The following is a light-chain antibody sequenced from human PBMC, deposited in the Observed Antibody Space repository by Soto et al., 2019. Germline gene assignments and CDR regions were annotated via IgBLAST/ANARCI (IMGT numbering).Light chain of an antibody. CDR3: CSYAGSYTLV. J-gene: IGLJ2*01. CDR2: DVT. CDR1: SSDVGGYNY. Sequence: QSVLTQPRSMSGSPGQSVTISCTGTSSDVGGYNYVSWYQQHPGKAPKLMIYDVTKRPSGVPDRFSGSRSGNTASLTISGLQAEDEADYYCCSYAGSYTLVFGGGTKLTVL. V-gene: IGLV2-11*01.